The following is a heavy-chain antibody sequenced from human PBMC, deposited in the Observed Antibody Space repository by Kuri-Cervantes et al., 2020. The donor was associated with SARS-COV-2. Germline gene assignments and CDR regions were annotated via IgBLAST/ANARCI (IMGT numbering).Heavy chain of an antibody. V-gene: IGHV3-11*01. D-gene: IGHD6-13*01. J-gene: IGHJ4*02. CDR2: ISSSDSTT. CDR1: GFTFRDYY. CDR3: SRDQVSAAGTANY. Sequence: LSLTCVASGFTFRDYYMSWIRQAPGKGLEWISYISSSDSTTYYADSVKGRFTISRDNAKRTLFPQMNSLRVDDTAVYYCSRDQVSAAGTANYWGQGALVTVSS.